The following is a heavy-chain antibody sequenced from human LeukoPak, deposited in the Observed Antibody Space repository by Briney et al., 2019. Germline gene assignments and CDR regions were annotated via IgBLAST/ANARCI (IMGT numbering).Heavy chain of an antibody. CDR3: ARDSGSYKDDAFDI. CDR1: DYSISSGYY. D-gene: IGHD1-26*01. CDR2: IYHSGST. V-gene: IGHV4-38-2*02. J-gene: IGHJ3*02. Sequence: NASETLSLTCTVADYSISSGYYWGWIRQSPGKGLEWIGSIYHSGSTYYNPSLKSRVTISVDTSKNQFSLKLSSVTAADTAVYYCARDSGSYKDDAFDIWGQGTMVTVSS.